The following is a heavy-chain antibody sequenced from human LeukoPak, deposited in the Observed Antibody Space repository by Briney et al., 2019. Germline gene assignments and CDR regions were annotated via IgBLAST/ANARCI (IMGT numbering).Heavy chain of an antibody. CDR3: ARVNSYYDILTGYYKPAYYYYGMDV. D-gene: IGHD3-9*01. V-gene: IGHV4-59*01. CDR1: GGSISSYY. CDR2: IYYSGST. Sequence: PSETLSLTCTVSGGSISSYYWSWIRQPPGKGLEWIGYIYYSGSTNYNPSLKSRVTISVDTSKNQFSLKLSSVTAADTAVYYCARVNSYYDILTGYYKPAYYYYGMDVWGKGTTVTVSS. J-gene: IGHJ6*04.